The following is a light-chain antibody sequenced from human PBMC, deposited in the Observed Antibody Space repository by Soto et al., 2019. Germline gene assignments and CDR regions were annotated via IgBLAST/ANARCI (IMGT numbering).Light chain of an antibody. J-gene: IGKJ1*01. CDR3: QQYNNWAPWT. CDR2: DAS. Sequence: EIVMTQSPATLSVSPGERATLSCRASQSVSSNLAWYHQKPGQAPRLLIYDASTRATGIPARFSGSGSGTEFTLTISSLQSQDFAVYYCQQYNNWAPWTFGQGTKVEIK. CDR1: QSVSSN. V-gene: IGKV3-15*01.